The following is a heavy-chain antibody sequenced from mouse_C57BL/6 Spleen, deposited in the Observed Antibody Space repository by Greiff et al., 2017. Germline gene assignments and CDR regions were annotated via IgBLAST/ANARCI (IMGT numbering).Heavy chain of an antibody. CDR2: IDPEDGDT. Sequence: EVKLQESGAELVRPGASVKLSCTASGFNIKDYYMHWVKQRPEQGLEWIGRIDPEDGDTEYAPQFPGKATMTADTSSNTAYLQLSSLTSEDTAVYYCTIDPPGRTFDVWGTGTTVTVSS. D-gene: IGHD1-1*01. CDR3: TIDPPGRTFDV. V-gene: IGHV14-1*01. J-gene: IGHJ1*03. CDR1: GFNIKDYY.